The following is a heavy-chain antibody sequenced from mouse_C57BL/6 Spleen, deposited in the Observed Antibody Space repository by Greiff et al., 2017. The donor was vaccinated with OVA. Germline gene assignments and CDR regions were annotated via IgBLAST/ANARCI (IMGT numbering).Heavy chain of an antibody. CDR1: GFTFSDHG. Sequence: EVQGVESGGGLVKPGGSLKLSCAASGFTFSDHGMHWVRQAPEKGLEWVAYISSGSSTIYYADTVKGRFTISRDNAKNTLFLQMTSLRSEDTAMYYCARPPYYYGSSNYAMDYWGQGTSVTVSS. CDR3: ARPPYYYGSSNYAMDY. D-gene: IGHD1-1*01. J-gene: IGHJ4*01. V-gene: IGHV5-17*01. CDR2: ISSGSSTI.